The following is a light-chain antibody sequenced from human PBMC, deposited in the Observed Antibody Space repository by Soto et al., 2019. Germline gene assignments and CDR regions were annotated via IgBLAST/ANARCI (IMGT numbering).Light chain of an antibody. CDR3: QQANSFPRT. J-gene: IGKJ1*01. CDR1: QGISSW. CDR2: AAS. V-gene: IGKV1-12*01. Sequence: DIQMTQSPSSVSASVGDRVTITCRASQGISSWLAWYQRKPGKAPKLLIYAASSLQSGVPSRFSGSGSGTDFTLTISSLQPEDFATYYSQQANSFPRTFGQGTKVEIK.